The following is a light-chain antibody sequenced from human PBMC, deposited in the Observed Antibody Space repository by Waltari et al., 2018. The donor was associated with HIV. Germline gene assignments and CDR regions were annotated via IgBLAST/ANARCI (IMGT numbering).Light chain of an antibody. CDR1: QSVSITY. Sequence: EIVLTQSPGTLPLSPGERAPPSCRASQSVSITYLAWYQQKPGQAPRPLIVGASIRATGIPDRFSGSGCGTDFTLTIGRLEPEDFAVYYCQHYGSSPPMYTFGQGTKLEIK. J-gene: IGKJ2*01. CDR2: GAS. V-gene: IGKV3-20*01. CDR3: QHYGSSPPMYT.